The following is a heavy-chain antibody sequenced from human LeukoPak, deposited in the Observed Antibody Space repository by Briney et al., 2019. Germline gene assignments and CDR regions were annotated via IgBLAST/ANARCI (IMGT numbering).Heavy chain of an antibody. J-gene: IGHJ4*02. V-gene: IGHV1-18*04. CDR3: ARVTWLRSGQYVFDY. D-gene: IGHD5-12*01. CDR1: GYTFTSYG. CDR2: ISGYNGNT. Sequence: ASVKVSCKASGYTFTSYGISWVRQAPGQGLEWMGWISGYNGNTNYAQKFQDRVTMTIDTSTSTAYMELRSLRSDDTAVYYCARVTWLRSGQYVFDYWGQGTLVTVSS.